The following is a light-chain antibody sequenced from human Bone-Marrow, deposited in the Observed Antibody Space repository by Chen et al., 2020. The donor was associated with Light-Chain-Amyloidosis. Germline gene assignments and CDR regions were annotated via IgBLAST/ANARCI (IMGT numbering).Light chain of an antibody. CDR2: SNN. Sequence: QPALTQPPSASGTPGQRVTTSCSGSTSNIGSNTVNWYQHLPGTAPKHLIHSNNQRPSGVTARFSGSKSGTSASLAISGLQSADEAIYYCAAWDDSLDVLYVFGTGTKVTVL. CDR1: TSNIGSNT. CDR3: AAWDDSLDVLYV. V-gene: IGLV1-44*01. J-gene: IGLJ1*01.